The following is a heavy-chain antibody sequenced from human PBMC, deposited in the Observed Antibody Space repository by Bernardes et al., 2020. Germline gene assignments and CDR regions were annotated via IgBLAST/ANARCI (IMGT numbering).Heavy chain of an antibody. D-gene: IGHD6-19*01. CDR2: ISAYNGNT. V-gene: IGHV1-18*01. J-gene: IGHJ6*03. CDR3: ARMAQQWLAYYYYYMDV. CDR1: GYTFTSYG. Sequence: ASVKVSCKASGYTFTSYGISWVRQAPGQGLEWMGWISAYNGNTNYAQKLQGRVTMTTDTSTSTAYMELRSLRSDDTAVYYCARMAQQWLAYYYYYMDVWGKGTTVTVSS.